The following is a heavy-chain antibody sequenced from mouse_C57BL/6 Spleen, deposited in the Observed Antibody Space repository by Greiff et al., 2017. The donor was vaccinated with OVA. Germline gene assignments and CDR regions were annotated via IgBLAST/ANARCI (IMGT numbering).Heavy chain of an antibody. CDR2: INYDGSST. D-gene: IGHD2-2*01. CDR3: ARGGGGYDGGGFDY. V-gene: IGHV5-16*01. CDR1: GFTFSDYY. Sequence: EVMLVESEGGLVQPGSSMKLSCTASGFTFSDYYMAWVRQVPEKGLEWVANINYDGSSTYYLDSLKSRFIISRDNAKNILYLQMSSLKSEDTATYYCARGGGGYDGGGFDYWGQGTTLTVSS. J-gene: IGHJ2*01.